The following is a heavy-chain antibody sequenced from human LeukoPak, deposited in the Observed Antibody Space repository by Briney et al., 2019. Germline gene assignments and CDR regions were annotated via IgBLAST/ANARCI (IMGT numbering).Heavy chain of an antibody. D-gene: IGHD3-10*02. CDR1: GFTFSSYA. V-gene: IGHV3-48*03. CDR3: AELGITMIGGV. J-gene: IGHJ6*04. CDR2: ISSSGSTI. Sequence: GGSLRLSCAASGFTFSSYAMNWARQTPGKGLEWVSYISSSGSTIYYADSVKGRFTISRDNAKNSLYLQMNSLRAEDTAVYYCAELGITMIGGVWGKGTTVTISS.